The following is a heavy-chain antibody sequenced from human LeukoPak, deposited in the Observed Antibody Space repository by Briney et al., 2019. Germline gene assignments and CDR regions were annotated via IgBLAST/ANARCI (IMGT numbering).Heavy chain of an antibody. CDR2: INGSGGST. J-gene: IGHJ5*02. Sequence: GGSLRLSCAASGFTFSSYAMSWVRQAPGRGLEWVSDINGSGGSTYYADSVKGRFTISRDNSKNTLYLHMNSLRAEDTALYYCAKLRGIPTWGQGTLVIVPS. V-gene: IGHV3-23*01. CDR1: GFTFSSYA. CDR3: AKLRGIPT. D-gene: IGHD2-15*01.